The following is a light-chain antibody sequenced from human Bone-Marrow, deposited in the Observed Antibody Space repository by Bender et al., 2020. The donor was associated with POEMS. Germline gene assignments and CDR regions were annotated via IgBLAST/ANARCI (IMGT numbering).Light chain of an antibody. CDR1: SPGSGGYKS. CDR3: SAFAGTNASV. J-gene: IGLJ7*01. CDR2: DVS. Sequence: QSTLTQPASVSGSPGQSITISCTLTSPGSGGYKSVSWYQQHPDEAPKLLIYDVSRRPSGISRRFSGSKSGNTASLTISGLQTDDEADYYCSAFAGTNASVFGGGTLLTVL. V-gene: IGLV2-14*03.